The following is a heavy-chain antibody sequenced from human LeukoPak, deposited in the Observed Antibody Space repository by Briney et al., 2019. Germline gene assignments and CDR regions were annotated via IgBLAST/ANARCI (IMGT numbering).Heavy chain of an antibody. D-gene: IGHD3-22*01. Sequence: SETLSLTCTVSGGSISSYYWSWIRQPPGKGLEWIGYIYYSGSTKYNPSLKSRVTISVDTSKNQFSLKLSSVTAADTAVYYCARDQNDSSGYSDYWGQGTLVTVSS. V-gene: IGHV4-59*01. CDR1: GGSISSYY. CDR3: ARDQNDSSGYSDY. CDR2: IYYSGST. J-gene: IGHJ4*02.